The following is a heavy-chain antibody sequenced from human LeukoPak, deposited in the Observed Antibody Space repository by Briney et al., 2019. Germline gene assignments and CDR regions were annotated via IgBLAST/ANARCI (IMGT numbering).Heavy chain of an antibody. J-gene: IGHJ4*02. CDR1: GGSLSSSSYY. Sequence: SETLSLTCTVSGGSLSSSSYYWGWIRQPPGKGLEWIGSIYYSGSTYYNPSLKSRVTISVETSKNQFSLKLSSVTAADTAVYYCATDTAMATDYWGQGTLVTVSS. D-gene: IGHD5-18*01. CDR3: ATDTAMATDY. CDR2: IYYSGST. V-gene: IGHV4-39*07.